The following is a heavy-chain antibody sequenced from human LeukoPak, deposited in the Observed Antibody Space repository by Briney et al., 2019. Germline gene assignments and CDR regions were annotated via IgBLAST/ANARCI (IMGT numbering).Heavy chain of an antibody. Sequence: GGSLRLSCAATGFTVRSSHMSWIRQAPGKGLEWVSLIYSSGNRHYSDPVKGRLTISRDISKKSLYLQMHRLRVEDPAVYYCVRADNGFDQWGQAAMATVPS. CDR3: VRADNGFDQ. J-gene: IGHJ4*02. D-gene: IGHD1-14*01. V-gene: IGHV3-53*01. CDR1: GFTVRSSH. CDR2: IYSSGNR.